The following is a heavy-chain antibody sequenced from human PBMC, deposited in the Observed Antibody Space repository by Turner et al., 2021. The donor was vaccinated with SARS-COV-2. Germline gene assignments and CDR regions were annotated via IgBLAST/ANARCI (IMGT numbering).Heavy chain of an antibody. V-gene: IGHV3-49*04. CDR3: TRVKYCSGGSCYGYYFDY. J-gene: IGHJ4*02. CDR2: IRSKAYGGTT. CDR1: GFTFGDYA. D-gene: IGHD2-15*01. Sequence: EVQLVESGGGLVQPVRSLRLSCTASGFTFGDYAMNWVRQAPGKGLEWVGFIRSKAYGGTTQYAASVKGRFTISRDDSKSIAYLQMNSLKTEDTAVYYCTRVKYCSGGSCYGYYFDYWGQGTLVTVSS.